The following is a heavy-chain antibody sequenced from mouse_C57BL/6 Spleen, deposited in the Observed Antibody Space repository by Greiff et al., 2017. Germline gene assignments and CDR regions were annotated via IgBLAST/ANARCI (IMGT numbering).Heavy chain of an antibody. CDR3: ARLGYYSNYEWFAY. V-gene: IGHV1-26*01. CDR1: GYTFTDYY. D-gene: IGHD2-5*01. J-gene: IGHJ3*01. CDR2: INPNNGGT. Sequence: EVQLQQSGPELVKPGASVKISCKASGYTFTDYYMNWVKQSHGKSLEWIGDINPNNGGTSYNQKFKGKATLTVAKSSSTAYMELRSLTSEDSAVYYCARLGYYSNYEWFAYGGQGTLVTVSA.